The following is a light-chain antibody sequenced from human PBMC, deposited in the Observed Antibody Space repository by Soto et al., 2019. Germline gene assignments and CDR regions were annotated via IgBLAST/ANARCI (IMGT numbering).Light chain of an antibody. J-gene: IGLJ2*01. CDR1: SSDVGGYNY. CDR3: SSSTSSSTLD. V-gene: IGLV2-14*01. CDR2: DVS. Sequence: QSVLTQPASVSGSPGQSITISCSGTSSDVGGYNYVSWYQQHPGKAPKLMIYDVSNRPSGVSNRFSGSKSGNTASLTISGLQAEDEADYYCSSSTSSSTLDFGGGTKLTVL.